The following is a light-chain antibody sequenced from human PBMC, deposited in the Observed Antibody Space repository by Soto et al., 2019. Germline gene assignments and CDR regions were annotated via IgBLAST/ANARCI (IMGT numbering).Light chain of an antibody. J-gene: IGLJ1*01. CDR1: SSDVGGSDH. V-gene: IGLV2-14*01. Sequence: QSALTQPASVSHSPGQSIAISCTGSSSDVGGSDHVSWYQQHPGKAPKLLIYEVTNRPSGVSNRFSGSKSGNTASLTISGLQAEDEADYYCSSYTATMTYVFGTGTKLTVL. CDR2: EVT. CDR3: SSYTATMTYV.